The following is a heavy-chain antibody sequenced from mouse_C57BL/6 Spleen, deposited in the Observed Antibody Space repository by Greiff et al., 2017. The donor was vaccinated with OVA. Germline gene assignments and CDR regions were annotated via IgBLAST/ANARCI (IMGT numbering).Heavy chain of an antibody. CDR2: ISSGGDYI. J-gene: IGHJ2*01. Sequence: EVNLVESGEGLVKPGGSLKLSCAASGFTFSSYAMSWVRQTPEKRLEWVAYISSGGDYIYYADTVKGRFTISRHNARNTLYLQMSSLKSEDTAMYYCTRSPGSSHPYYFDYWGQGTTLTVSS. CDR1: GFTFSSYA. CDR3: TRSPGSSHPYYFDY. D-gene: IGHD1-1*01. V-gene: IGHV5-9-1*02.